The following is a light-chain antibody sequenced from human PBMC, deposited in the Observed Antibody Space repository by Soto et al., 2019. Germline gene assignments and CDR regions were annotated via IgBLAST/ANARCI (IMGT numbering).Light chain of an antibody. CDR1: QSVSSN. V-gene: IGKV3-15*01. J-gene: IGKJ2*01. Sequence: EIVMTQSPATLSVSPGERATLSCRASQSVSSNLAWYQQRPGQAPRLLIYGASTRATGIPARFSGSGSGTEVPLTISSLQSEDFAVYYCQQYNNWPYTFGQGTNLEIK. CDR2: GAS. CDR3: QQYNNWPYT.